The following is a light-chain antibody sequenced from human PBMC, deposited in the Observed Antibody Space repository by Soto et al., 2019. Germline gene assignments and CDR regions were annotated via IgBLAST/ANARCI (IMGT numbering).Light chain of an antibody. CDR1: QSVSTN. V-gene: IGKV3-15*01. J-gene: IGKJ4*01. CDR3: QHYNELPLT. Sequence: EIVMTQSPATLSVSPGERATLSCRASQSVSTNLAWYQQKPGQGPGLLIFGASTRAIGIPARFSGSGSGTDFTLTISSLQSEDFAVYYCQHYNELPLTFGGGTKVEIK. CDR2: GAS.